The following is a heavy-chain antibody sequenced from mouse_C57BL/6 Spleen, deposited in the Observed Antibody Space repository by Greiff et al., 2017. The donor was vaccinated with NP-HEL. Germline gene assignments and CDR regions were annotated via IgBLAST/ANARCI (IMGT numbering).Heavy chain of an antibody. CDR2: ISSGSSTI. CDR1: GFTFSDYG. D-gene: IGHD1-1*01. CDR3: ARGDYYGSSYGGYYFDY. J-gene: IGHJ2*01. V-gene: IGHV5-17*01. Sequence: EVKVEESGGGLVKPGGSLKLSCAASGFTFSDYGMHWVRQAPEKGLEWVAYISSGSSTIYYADTVKGRFTISRDNAKNTLFLQMTSLRSEDTAMYYCARGDYYGSSYGGYYFDYWGQGTTLTVSS.